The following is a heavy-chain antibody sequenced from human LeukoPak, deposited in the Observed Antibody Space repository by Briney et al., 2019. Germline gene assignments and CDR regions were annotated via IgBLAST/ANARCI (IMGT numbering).Heavy chain of an antibody. CDR2: XNXNGGST. Sequence: GGSLRLSCAASGFTFDDYGMSWVRQAPGKGLEWVSGXNXNGGSTGXADSVXGRFAISRDNAKNTLYLQMNSLRAEDTAVYYXXXXXXXWSGXXXXXDYWGQGTLVTVSS. CDR1: GFTFDDYG. D-gene: IGHD3-3*01. J-gene: IGHJ4*02. CDR3: XXXXXXWSGXXXXXDY. V-gene: IGHV3-20*04.